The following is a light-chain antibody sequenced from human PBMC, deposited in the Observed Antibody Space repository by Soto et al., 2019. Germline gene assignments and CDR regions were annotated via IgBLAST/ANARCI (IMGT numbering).Light chain of an antibody. Sequence: EIVLTQSPGTLSLSPGERATLSCRASQSVSSSYLAWYQQKPGQAPRLLIYGASSRATGIPDRFSGSGSGTDFTLTSSRLEPEEFAVYYCQQYGSSPPYTFGQGPQLEIK. V-gene: IGKV3-20*01. J-gene: IGKJ2*01. CDR1: QSVSSSY. CDR3: QQYGSSPPYT. CDR2: GAS.